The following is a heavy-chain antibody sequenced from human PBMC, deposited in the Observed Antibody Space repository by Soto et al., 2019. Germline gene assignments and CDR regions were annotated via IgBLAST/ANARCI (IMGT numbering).Heavy chain of an antibody. J-gene: IGHJ6*02. CDR1: GGSISSGGYY. CDR3: ARDAGMNGMDV. CDR2: IYNSGGT. Sequence: SETLSLTCTVSGGSISSGGYYWSWIRQYPGKGLEWIGHIYNSGGTYYNPSLKSRVIIAADTSMNQFSLKLSSVTAADTAVYYCARDAGMNGMDVWGQGTTVTVSS. V-gene: IGHV4-31*03.